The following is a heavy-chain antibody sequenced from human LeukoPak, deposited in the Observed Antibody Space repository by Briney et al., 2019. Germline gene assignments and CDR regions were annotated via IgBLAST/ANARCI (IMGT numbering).Heavy chain of an antibody. Sequence: SGPTLVKPTETLTLTCTFSGFLLSTSGVGVGWIREPPGKALEWLAFFYCDDDKRYSSSLKNRLTITKDTSRNQVVLTMTNMDPVDTATYYCAHRLASYYDRGGYNAGPFDIWGQGTMVTVSS. CDR3: AHRLASYYDRGGYNAGPFDI. CDR2: FYCDDDK. J-gene: IGHJ3*02. CDR1: GFLLSTSGVG. V-gene: IGHV2-5*02. D-gene: IGHD3-22*01.